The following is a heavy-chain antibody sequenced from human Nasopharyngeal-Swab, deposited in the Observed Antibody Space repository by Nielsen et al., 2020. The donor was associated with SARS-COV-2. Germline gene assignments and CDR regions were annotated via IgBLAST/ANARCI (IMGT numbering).Heavy chain of an antibody. CDR2: IKQDGSEK. CDR3: ARDGRRGYDMDV. V-gene: IGHV3-7*01. Sequence: GESLKISCAASGFTFSSYWMSWVRQAPGKGLEWVANIKQDGSEKYYVDSVKCRFTISRDNAKNSLYLQMNSLRAEDTAVYYCARDGRRGYDMDVWGQGTTVTVSS. CDR1: GFTFSSYW. J-gene: IGHJ6*02. D-gene: IGHD3-10*01.